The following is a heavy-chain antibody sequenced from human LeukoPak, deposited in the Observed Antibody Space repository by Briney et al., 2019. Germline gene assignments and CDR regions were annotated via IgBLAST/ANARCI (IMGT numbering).Heavy chain of an antibody. V-gene: IGHV1-69*13. D-gene: IGHD2-15*01. CDR2: VIPIFGTA. J-gene: IGHJ4*02. CDR1: GYTFTGYY. Sequence: SVKVSCKASGYTFTGYYMHWVRQAPGQGLEWMGGVIPIFGTANYAQKFQGRVTITADESTSTAYMELSSLRSEDTAVYYCARGRGHVGYFDYWGQGTLVTVSS. CDR3: ARGRGHVGYFDY.